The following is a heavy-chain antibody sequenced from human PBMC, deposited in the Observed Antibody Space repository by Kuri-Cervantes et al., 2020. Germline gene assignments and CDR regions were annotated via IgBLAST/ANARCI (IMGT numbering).Heavy chain of an antibody. J-gene: IGHJ4*02. V-gene: IGHV3-48*03. CDR1: GFTFSSYE. Sequence: GESLKISCAASGFTFSSYEMNWVRQAPGKGLEWLSYISGSDNTIYYADSVKGRFTISRDNAKNSLYLQMNSLRDEDTAVYYCARGGGFVVVTAGDYWGQGTLVTVSS. D-gene: IGHD2-21*02. CDR2: ISGSDNTI. CDR3: ARGGGFVVVTAGDY.